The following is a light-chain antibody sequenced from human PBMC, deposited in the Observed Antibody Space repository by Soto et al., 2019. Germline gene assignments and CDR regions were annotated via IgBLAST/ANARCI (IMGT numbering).Light chain of an antibody. V-gene: IGKV1-12*01. CDR1: QVISSW. J-gene: IGKJ4*01. Sequence: DIQMTQSPSSVSASVGDTVTITCRASQVISSWLAWYQHKPGRAPKLLIYKASNLQPGVPSRFSGSGSEADYTFTLTIRNLQPEDFATYYCHQARSFPLTFGGGTKVEIK. CDR2: KAS. CDR3: HQARSFPLT.